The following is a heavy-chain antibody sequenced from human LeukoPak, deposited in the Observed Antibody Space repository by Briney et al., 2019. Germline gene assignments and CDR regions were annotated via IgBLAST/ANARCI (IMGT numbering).Heavy chain of an antibody. CDR2: IKADGSGT. CDR1: GFTIGPYA. V-gene: IGHV3-43*02. Sequence: GGSLRLSCAASGFTIGPYAMYWVREGPGRGLEWVSVIKADGSGTFYADSVRGRFTTSRDNSKTSLYLQMNSLTSEDTALYYCATWAFYHNLDVWGQGTTVIVSS. CDR3: ATWAFYHNLDV. D-gene: IGHD2/OR15-2a*01. J-gene: IGHJ6*02.